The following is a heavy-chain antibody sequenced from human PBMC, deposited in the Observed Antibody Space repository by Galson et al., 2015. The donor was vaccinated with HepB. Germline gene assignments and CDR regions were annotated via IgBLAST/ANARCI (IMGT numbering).Heavy chain of an antibody. D-gene: IGHD5-12*01. CDR1: GFTFSSYW. CDR3: ARGLSGYDLEWDY. V-gene: IGHV3-7*01. J-gene: IGHJ4*02. CDR2: IKQDGSEK. Sequence: SLRLSCAASGFTFSSYWMSWVRQAPGKGLEWVANIKQDGSEKYYVDSVKGRFTISRDNAKNSLYLQMNSLRAEDTAVYYCARGLSGYDLEWDYWGQGTLVTVSS.